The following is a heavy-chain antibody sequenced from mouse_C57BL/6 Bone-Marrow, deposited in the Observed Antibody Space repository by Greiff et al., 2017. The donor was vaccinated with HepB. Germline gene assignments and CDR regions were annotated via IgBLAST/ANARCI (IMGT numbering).Heavy chain of an antibody. CDR1: GFSLTSYG. V-gene: IGHV2-2*01. J-gene: IGHJ4*01. Sequence: VKLQESGPGLVQPSQSLSITCTVSGFSLTSYGLHWVRQSPGKGLEWLGVIWSGGSTDYNAAFISRLSISKDNSKSQVFFKMNSLQADDTAIYYCARRSYGSSYYYYAMDYWGQGTSVTVSS. CDR3: ARRSYGSSYYYYAMDY. D-gene: IGHD1-1*01. CDR2: IWSGGST.